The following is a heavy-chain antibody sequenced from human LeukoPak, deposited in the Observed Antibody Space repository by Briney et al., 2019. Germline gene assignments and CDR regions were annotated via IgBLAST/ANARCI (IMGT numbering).Heavy chain of an antibody. D-gene: IGHD3-9*01. Sequence: GGSLRLSCAASGFTFSSYGMHWVRQAPGKRLEWVAFIRYDGSNKYYADSVKGRFTISRDNSKNTLYLQMNSLRAEDTAVYYCAKAGLGILTGYYMDVWGKGTTVTISS. CDR1: GFTFSSYG. CDR2: IRYDGSNK. V-gene: IGHV3-30*02. J-gene: IGHJ6*03. CDR3: AKAGLGILTGYYMDV.